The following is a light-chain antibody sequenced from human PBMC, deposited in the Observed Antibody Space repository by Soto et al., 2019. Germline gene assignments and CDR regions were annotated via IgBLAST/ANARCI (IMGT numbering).Light chain of an antibody. CDR2: GAS. Sequence: EIVLTQSPGTRSLSPGERATLSCRASQSVSSSYFAWYQQKPGQAPRLLIYGASSRATGLPDRFSGSGSGTDFTLTISRLEPEDFAVYYCQQYGSSLMYTFGQGTKLEIK. J-gene: IGKJ2*01. CDR3: QQYGSSLMYT. CDR1: QSVSSSY. V-gene: IGKV3-20*01.